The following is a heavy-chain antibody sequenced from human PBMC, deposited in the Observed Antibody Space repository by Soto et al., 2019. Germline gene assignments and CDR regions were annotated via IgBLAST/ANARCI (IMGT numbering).Heavy chain of an antibody. CDR2: VYVTGTGT. J-gene: IGHJ4*02. D-gene: IGHD3-22*01. CDR3: AKTPSIYDHKDY. Sequence: VASVKVSCKASGYPFTTYHLHWVRQAPGQGLEWMGIVYVTGTGTRSAQKFQGRLTMTRDRSTSTVYMELSSVTAADTAVYYCAKTPSIYDHKDYWGQGTLVTVSS. V-gene: IGHV1-46*01. CDR1: GYPFTTYH.